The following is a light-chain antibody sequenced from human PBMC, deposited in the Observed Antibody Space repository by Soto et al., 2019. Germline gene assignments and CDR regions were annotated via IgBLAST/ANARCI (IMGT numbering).Light chain of an antibody. J-gene: IGKJ4*01. CDR2: AVF. CDR1: QGIRKD. CDR3: LQHNSYPLT. Sequence: DIQMTQSPSSLSASVGDRVTITCRASQGIRKDLGWYQQKPGKAPKRLIYAVFSLERGVPSRFSGSRSGTAITLTISSLQPEDFATYYCLQHNSYPLTFGGGTKVEIK. V-gene: IGKV1-17*01.